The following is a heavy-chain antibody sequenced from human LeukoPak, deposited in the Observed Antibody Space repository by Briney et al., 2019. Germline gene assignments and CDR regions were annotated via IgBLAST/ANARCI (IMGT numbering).Heavy chain of an antibody. CDR1: GYTFTSYG. D-gene: IGHD6-13*01. J-gene: IGHJ3*02. Sequence: ASVKVSCKASGYTFTSYGISWVRQAPGQGLEWMGWISAYNGNTNYAQKLQGRVTMTTDTSTSTAYMELRSLRSDDTAVYYCARSGCSSSWYHDRAFDIWGQGTMVTASS. V-gene: IGHV1-18*01. CDR2: ISAYNGNT. CDR3: ARSGCSSSWYHDRAFDI.